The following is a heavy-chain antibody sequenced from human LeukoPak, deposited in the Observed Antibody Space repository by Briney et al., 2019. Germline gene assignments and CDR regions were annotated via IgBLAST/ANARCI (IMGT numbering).Heavy chain of an antibody. CDR3: ARDKEDFGMDV. CDR2: IGTAGDT. CDR1: GFTLSSYD. J-gene: IGHJ6*02. V-gene: IGHV3-13*01. Sequence: RGGSLRLSCAPSGFTLSSYDMQWVRQATGKGLEWVSAIGTAGDTYYPGSVKGRFTISRENAKNSLYLQMNSLRAGDTAVYYCARDKEDFGMDVWGQGTTVTVSS. D-gene: IGHD2-15*01.